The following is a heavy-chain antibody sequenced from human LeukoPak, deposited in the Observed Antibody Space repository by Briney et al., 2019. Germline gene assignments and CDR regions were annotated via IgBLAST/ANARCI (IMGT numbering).Heavy chain of an antibody. CDR2: ISDNSNYI. CDR1: GFTFNTYS. D-gene: IGHD4-11*01. Sequence: NPGGSLRLSCAASGFTFNTYSMNWVRQAPGKGLEWVSSISDNSNYIYYSDSVEGRFTISRDNAKNSLYLQMNSLRAEDTAVYYCARGSAVTANNFDFWGQGTLVTVSS. V-gene: IGHV3-21*01. J-gene: IGHJ4*02. CDR3: ARGSAVTANNFDF.